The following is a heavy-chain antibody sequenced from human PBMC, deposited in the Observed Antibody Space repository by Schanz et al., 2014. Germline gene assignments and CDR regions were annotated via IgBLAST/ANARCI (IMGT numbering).Heavy chain of an antibody. V-gene: IGHV1-18*01. Sequence: QAQLAQSGGEVKKPGASVKVSCKASGYIFSKYGITWVRQAPGQGLEWMGWISGYNGNTNYAQKFQGRVTLTTDTSTNTVYMELRSLRSDDTAVYYCARRSSWFDPWGQGTLVTVSS. J-gene: IGHJ5*02. CDR3: ARRSSWFDP. CDR1: GYIFSKYG. CDR2: ISGYNGNT. D-gene: IGHD6-19*01.